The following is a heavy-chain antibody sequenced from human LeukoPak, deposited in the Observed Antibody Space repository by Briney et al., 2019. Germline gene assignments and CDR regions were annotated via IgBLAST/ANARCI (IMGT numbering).Heavy chain of an antibody. V-gene: IGHV4-34*01. CDR2: INHSGST. CDR3: ARKPWVQLWSFFDY. Sequence: SETLSLTCAVYGGSFSGYYWSWIRQPPGKGLEWIGEINHSGSTNYNPSLKSRVTISVDTSKNQFSLKLSSVTAADTAVYYCARKPWVQLWSFFDYWGQGTLVTVSS. CDR1: GGSFSGYY. D-gene: IGHD5-18*01. J-gene: IGHJ4*02.